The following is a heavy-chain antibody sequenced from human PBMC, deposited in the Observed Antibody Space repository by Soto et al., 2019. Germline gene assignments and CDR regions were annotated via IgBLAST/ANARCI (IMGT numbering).Heavy chain of an antibody. J-gene: IGHJ6*02. CDR2: IRPEGSEK. V-gene: IGHV3-7*01. D-gene: IGHD2-21*01. CDR3: ARDPYDI. CDR1: GFTFSDYW. Sequence: PGGSLRLSCADSGFTFSDYWMSWVRQAPGKGLEWVATIRPEGSEKFYVDSVKGRFTISRDDAKSSLFLQMNSLRAEDTAVYYCARDPYDIWGQGTTVTVSS.